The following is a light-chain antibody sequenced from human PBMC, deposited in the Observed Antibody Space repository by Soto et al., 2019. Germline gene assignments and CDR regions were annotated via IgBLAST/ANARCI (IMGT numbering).Light chain of an antibody. CDR1: QSISSY. J-gene: IGKJ4*01. V-gene: IGKV1-39*01. CDR2: AAS. Sequence: DLQLTQSPSSLSASVWDRVTITCRASQSISSYLNWYQQKPGKAPKLLIYAASTLHSGVPSRFSGGGSGTDFTLSISSLQPEDFATYYCQQSYSGPLTFGGGTKVDIK. CDR3: QQSYSGPLT.